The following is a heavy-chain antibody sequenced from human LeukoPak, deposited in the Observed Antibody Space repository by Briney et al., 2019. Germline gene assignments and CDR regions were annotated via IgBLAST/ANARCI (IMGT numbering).Heavy chain of an antibody. CDR3: ARDLLGLGLGYCSGGSCYRTMKYNWFDP. D-gene: IGHD2-15*01. CDR2: ISAYNGNT. J-gene: IGHJ5*02. V-gene: IGHV1-18*01. Sequence: ASVKVSCKASGYTFTSYGISWVRQAPGQGLEWMGWISAYNGNTNYAQKLQGRVTMTTDTSTSTAYMELRSLRSDDTAVYYCARDLLGLGLGYCSGGSCYRTMKYNWFDPWGQGTLVTVSS. CDR1: GYTFTSYG.